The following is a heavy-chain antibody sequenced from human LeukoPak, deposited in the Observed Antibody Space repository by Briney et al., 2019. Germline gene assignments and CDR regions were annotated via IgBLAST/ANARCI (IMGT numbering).Heavy chain of an antibody. CDR3: ARYKDVVVLTATRLDF. D-gene: IGHD2-21*02. V-gene: IGHV3-74*01. J-gene: IGHJ4*02. CDR1: GFAFSTYW. CDR2: INSDGSST. Sequence: PGGSLRLSCAASGFAFSTYWVHWVRQAPGKGLVWVSRINSDGSSTAYADSVKGRFTISRDNSKNTLYLQMSSLRAEDTAVYYCARYKDVVVLTATRLDFWGQGTLVTVSS.